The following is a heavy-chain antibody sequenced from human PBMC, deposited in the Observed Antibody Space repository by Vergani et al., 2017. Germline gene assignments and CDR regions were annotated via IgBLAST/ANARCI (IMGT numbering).Heavy chain of an antibody. Sequence: QLQLQESGSGLVKPSQTLSLTCAVSGDSITNGGFSWNWIRQPPGKGPEWIGYIFPSGNSDYNPSLKNRVSISLDKSKNQFSLWVNSVTAADTAVYFCARASLGAVVGYYWYMDVWGKGKTVVVSS. CDR2: IFPSGNS. J-gene: IGHJ6*03. CDR1: GDSITNGGFS. V-gene: IGHV4-30-2*01. CDR3: ARASLGAVVGYYWYMDV. D-gene: IGHD1-26*01.